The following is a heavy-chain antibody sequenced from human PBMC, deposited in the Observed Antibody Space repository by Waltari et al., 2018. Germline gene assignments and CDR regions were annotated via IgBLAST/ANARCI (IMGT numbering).Heavy chain of an antibody. D-gene: IGHD1-26*01. CDR1: GGSFSGYY. CDR3: ARGTWELDAFDI. CDR2: INHSGST. Sequence: QVQLQQWGAGLLKPSETLSLTCAVYGGSFSGYYWSWIRQPPGKGLEWIGEINHSGSTNYNPSLKSRVTISVDTSKNQFSLKLSSVTAADTAVYYCARGTWELDAFDIWGQGTMVTVSS. J-gene: IGHJ3*02. V-gene: IGHV4-34*01.